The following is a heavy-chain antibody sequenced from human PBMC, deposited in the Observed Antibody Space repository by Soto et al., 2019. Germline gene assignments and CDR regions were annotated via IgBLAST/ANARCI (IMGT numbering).Heavy chain of an antibody. D-gene: IGHD4-4*01. CDR2: ISYTGST. CDR1: GDSIINYY. Sequence: NPSETLSLTCTVSGDSIINYYWSWIRQPPGKGLEWIGYISYTGSTNYNPSLRSRLTMSVDTSKNQFSLRLSSVTAADTAVYYCAMTETTLYNWFDPWGQGTLVPVPQ. CDR3: AMTETTLYNWFDP. J-gene: IGHJ5*02. V-gene: IGHV4-59*12.